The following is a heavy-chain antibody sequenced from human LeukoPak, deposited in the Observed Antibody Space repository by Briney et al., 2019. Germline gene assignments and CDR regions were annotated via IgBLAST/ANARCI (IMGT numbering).Heavy chain of an antibody. Sequence: PSETLSLTCTVSGGSISSSSYYWGWIRQPPGKGLEWIGSIYYSGSTYYNPSLKSRVTISVDTSKNQFSLKLSSVTAADTAVYYCARVVYYDSSGYYLYDYWGQGTLVTVSS. D-gene: IGHD3-22*01. V-gene: IGHV4-39*07. CDR2: IYYSGST. CDR3: ARVVYYDSSGYYLYDY. J-gene: IGHJ4*02. CDR1: GGSISSSSYY.